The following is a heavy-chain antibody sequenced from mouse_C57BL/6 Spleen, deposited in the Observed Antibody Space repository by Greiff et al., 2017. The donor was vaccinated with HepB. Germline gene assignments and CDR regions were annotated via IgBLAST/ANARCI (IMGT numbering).Heavy chain of an antibody. CDR3: ARGDYGSSYEAY. D-gene: IGHD1-1*01. CDR2: INPSTGGT. J-gene: IGHJ3*01. Sequence: VQLKQSGPELVKPGASVKISCKASGYSFTGYYMNWVKQSPEKSLEWIGEINPSTGGTTYNQKFKAKATLTVDKSSSTAYMQLKSLTSEDSAVYYCARGDYGSSYEAYWGQGTLVTVSA. CDR1: GYSFTGYY. V-gene: IGHV1-42*01.